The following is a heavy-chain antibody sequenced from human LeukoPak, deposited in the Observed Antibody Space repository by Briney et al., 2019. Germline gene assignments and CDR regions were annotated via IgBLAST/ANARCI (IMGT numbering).Heavy chain of an antibody. D-gene: IGHD5-12*01. CDR3: AIETRGSYSDY. CDR1: VFTFSSSG. CDR2: ISYDGSNR. Sequence: VGSLRLSCAASVFTFSSSGMHWVRQAPGKGLEWVAFISYDGSNRYYADSVKGRFTISRDNSKNTLYLQMNSLRAEDTAVYYCAIETRGSYSDYWGQGTLVTVSS. V-gene: IGHV3-30*02. J-gene: IGHJ4*02.